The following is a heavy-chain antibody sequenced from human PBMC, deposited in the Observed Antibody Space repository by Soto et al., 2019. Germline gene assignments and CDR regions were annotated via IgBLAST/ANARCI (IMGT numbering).Heavy chain of an antibody. CDR3: ARGLGPTGTSQEGYYYYYYMDV. CDR2: IYYSGST. J-gene: IGHJ6*03. V-gene: IGHV4-30-4*01. CDR1: GGSISSGDYY. D-gene: IGHD1-1*01. Sequence: SSETLSLTCTVSGGSISSGDYYWSWIRQPPGKGLEWIGYIYYSGSTYYNPSLKSRVTISVDTSKNQFSLKLSSVTAADTAVYYCARGLGPTGTSQEGYYYYYYMDVWGKGTTVTVSS.